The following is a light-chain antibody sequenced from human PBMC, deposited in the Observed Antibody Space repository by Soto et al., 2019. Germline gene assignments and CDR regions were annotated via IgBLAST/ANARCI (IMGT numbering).Light chain of an antibody. CDR1: QSVSSSY. V-gene: IGKV3-20*01. Sequence: EIFFTQSPGTLSLSPGERATLSCRASQSVSSSYLAWYQQKPGQAPRLLIYGASSRATGIPDRFSGSGSGTDFTLTISRLEPEDFAVYYCQQYGSSPKTFGQGTKVDIK. CDR3: QQYGSSPKT. J-gene: IGKJ1*01. CDR2: GAS.